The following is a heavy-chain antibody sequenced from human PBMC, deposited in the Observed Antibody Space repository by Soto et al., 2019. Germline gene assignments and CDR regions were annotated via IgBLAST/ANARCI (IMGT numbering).Heavy chain of an antibody. V-gene: IGHV4-39*01. CDR3: ARLNGYCISTNCHGYYGMDV. CDR2: MEASENT. J-gene: IGHJ6*02. Sequence: PSETLSVTRTVSGDSVSSGGESGGWNSQPAGEGLEWIGTMEASENTYYNPSLMSRVTISVDTSKNQFSLKLSSVTAADTAVYYCARLNGYCISTNCHGYYGMDVWGQGTTVTVSS. CDR1: GDSVSSGGES. D-gene: IGHD2-2*01.